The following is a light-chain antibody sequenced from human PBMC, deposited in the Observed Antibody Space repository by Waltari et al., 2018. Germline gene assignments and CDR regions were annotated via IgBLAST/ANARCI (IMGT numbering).Light chain of an antibody. J-gene: IGKJ2*01. V-gene: IGKV3D-15*01. CDR3: QQPHNLPPYP. CDR2: GAS. Sequence: EIVMTQYQATLTVSPGERATLCCRDKQSGSSNLAWYPQEPGQAPSFLIYGASSSATGIHAGFLCSGYGPEFSRPINRIQSEDFAVYYYQQPHNLPPYPFGQGTKLEIK. CDR1: QSGSSN.